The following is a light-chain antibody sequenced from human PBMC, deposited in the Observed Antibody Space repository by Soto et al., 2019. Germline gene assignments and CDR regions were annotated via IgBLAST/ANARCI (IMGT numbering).Light chain of an antibody. J-gene: IGKJ5*01. CDR3: QQYSDLPMT. Sequence: EVVLSKSPCTLSLSQGERATHSCRASQSVSNNYLAWYQQKPGQAPRLLIYGASRRATGIPDRFSGSASGTDFTLTISRLEPEDFAVYFCQQYSDLPMTFGQGTRLEIK. CDR1: QSVSNNY. CDR2: GAS. V-gene: IGKV3-20*01.